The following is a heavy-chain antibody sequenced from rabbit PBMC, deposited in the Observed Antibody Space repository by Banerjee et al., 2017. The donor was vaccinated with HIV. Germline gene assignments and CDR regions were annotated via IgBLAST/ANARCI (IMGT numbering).Heavy chain of an antibody. Sequence: QSLEESGGDLVKPGASLTLTCTASGFSFSSYYMSWVRQAPGKGLEWIGYITSSGSAYYASWVNGRFTISSDNAQNTVFLQMSSLTAADTATYFCAGEREYAFNLWGPGTLVTVS. J-gene: IGHJ4*01. V-gene: IGHV1S28*01. CDR3: AGEREYAFNL. CDR1: GFSFSSYY. CDR2: ITSSGSA.